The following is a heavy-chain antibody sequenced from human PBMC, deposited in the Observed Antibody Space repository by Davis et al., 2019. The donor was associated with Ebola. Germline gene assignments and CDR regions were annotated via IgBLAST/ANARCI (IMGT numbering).Heavy chain of an antibody. D-gene: IGHD6-6*01. V-gene: IGHV4-59*08. CDR1: RGSIRSYY. J-gene: IGHJ4*02. CDR2: IYYSGST. Sequence: LSRGSIRSYYWSWIRQPPGKGLGWGGFIYYSGSTNYNPSLKSRVTISVDTSKNQFSLKLSSVTAADTAVYYCIGGSSSFDYWGQGTLVSVS. CDR3: IGGSSSFDY.